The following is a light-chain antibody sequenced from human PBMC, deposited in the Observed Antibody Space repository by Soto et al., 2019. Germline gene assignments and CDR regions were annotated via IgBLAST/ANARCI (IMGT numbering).Light chain of an antibody. CDR3: QQSYGTLWT. CDR1: QSITIY. J-gene: IGKJ1*01. V-gene: IGKV1-39*01. Sequence: DIQMTESPSSLSASVGDRVTITCRASQSITIYLNWYQQKPGEAPNLLIFGASTLQSGVPSRFSGSGSGTDFTLTISSLQPEDFATYYCQQSYGTLWTFGQGTKVDI. CDR2: GAS.